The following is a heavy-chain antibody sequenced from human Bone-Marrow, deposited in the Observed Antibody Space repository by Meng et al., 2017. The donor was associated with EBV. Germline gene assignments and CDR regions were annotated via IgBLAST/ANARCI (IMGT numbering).Heavy chain of an antibody. CDR1: HYTFTDYH. J-gene: IGHJ4*02. Sequence: QVQLVQSGGEMKKPWAPVKVSCKASHYTFTDYHINWVRQAPGQGLEWVGWISTFNGGTNYAQNLQGRVTMTTDTSTTTAYMELRSLRSDDTAVYYCARDGPGYGYFDFWGQGSLVTVSS. CDR3: ARDGPGYGYFDF. CDR2: ISTFNGGT. V-gene: IGHV1-18*01. D-gene: IGHD1-1*01.